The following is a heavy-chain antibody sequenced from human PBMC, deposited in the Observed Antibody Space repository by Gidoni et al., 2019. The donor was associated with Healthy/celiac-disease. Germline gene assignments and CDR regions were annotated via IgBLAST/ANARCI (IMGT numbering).Heavy chain of an antibody. CDR3: AKGEILTGYYAD. CDR2: ISWNSGSI. D-gene: IGHD3-9*01. V-gene: IGHV3-9*01. CDR1: GFPFDDYA. Sequence: EVQLVESGGGLVQPGRSLRLSCAASGFPFDDYAMHWVRQAPGKGLEWVSGISWNSGSIGYADSVKGRFTISRDNAKNYLYLQMNSLRAEDTALYYCAKGEILTGYYADWGQGTLVTVSS. J-gene: IGHJ4*02.